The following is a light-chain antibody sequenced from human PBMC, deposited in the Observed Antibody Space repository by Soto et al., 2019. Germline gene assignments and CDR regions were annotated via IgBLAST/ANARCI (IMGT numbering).Light chain of an antibody. CDR3: QQRSNWPQVT. CDR2: AAS. V-gene: IGKV3-11*01. J-gene: IGKJ5*01. CDR1: QSVSSS. Sequence: EIVLAQSPATLSLSPGERATLSCRASQSVSSSLAWYQQKPGQAPRLLIYAASYRATGIPTRFSGSGSGTDFTLTISSLEPEDFAVYYCQQRSNWPQVTFGQGTRLEIK.